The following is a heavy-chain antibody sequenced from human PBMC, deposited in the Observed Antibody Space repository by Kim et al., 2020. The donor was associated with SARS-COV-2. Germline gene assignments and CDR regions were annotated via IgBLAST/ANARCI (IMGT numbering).Heavy chain of an antibody. V-gene: IGHV3-30-3*01. CDR3: ARDWGYCSGGSCQTYYYYGMDV. J-gene: IGHJ6*02. CDR1: GFTFSSYA. Sequence: GGSLRLSCAASGFTFSSYAMHWVRQAPGKGLEWVAVISYDGSNKYYADSVKGRFTISRDNSKNTLYLQMNSLRAEDTAVYYCARDWGYCSGGSCQTYYYYGMDVWGQGTTVTVSS. CDR2: ISYDGSNK. D-gene: IGHD2-15*01.